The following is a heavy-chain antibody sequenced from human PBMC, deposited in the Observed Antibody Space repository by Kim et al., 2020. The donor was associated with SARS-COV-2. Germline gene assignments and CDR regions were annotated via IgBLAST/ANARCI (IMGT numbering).Heavy chain of an antibody. CDR2: IYYSGST. D-gene: IGHD2-15*01. CDR3: ARRRTSGGIDY. Sequence: SETLSLTCTVSSGSISSGGYYWSWIRQHPGEGLEWSGYIYYSGSTYYNPSLKSRVTISVDTSKNQFSLKLSSVTAADTAVYYCARRRTSGGIDYWGQGTLVTVSS. CDR1: SGSISSGGYY. V-gene: IGHV4-31*03. J-gene: IGHJ4*02.